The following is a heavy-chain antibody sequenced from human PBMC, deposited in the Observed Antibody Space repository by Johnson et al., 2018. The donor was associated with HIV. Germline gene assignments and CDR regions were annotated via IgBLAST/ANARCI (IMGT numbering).Heavy chain of an antibody. Sequence: VQLVESGGGLVQPGGSLRLSCTASGFPVTSNFMTWVRQPPGKGLDWVSIIYSRDTTYYADSVKGRFSISRDNSKNTLYLQMNSLRAEDTAVYYCARVRAGIAAAGRGDDIWGQGTMVTVSS. D-gene: IGHD6-13*01. CDR1: GFPVTSNF. CDR2: IYSRDTT. V-gene: IGHV3-66*01. J-gene: IGHJ3*02. CDR3: ARVRAGIAAAGRGDDI.